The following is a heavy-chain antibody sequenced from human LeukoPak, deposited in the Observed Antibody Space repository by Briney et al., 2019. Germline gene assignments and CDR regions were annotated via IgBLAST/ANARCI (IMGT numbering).Heavy chain of an antibody. J-gene: IGHJ4*02. CDR2: IRYDGSNE. CDR3: AKEPSAWYGGDFDY. CDR1: GFTFSNFG. D-gene: IGHD6-13*01. Sequence: PGGSLRLSCAASGFTFSNFGTHWVRQTPGKGLEWVAFIRYDGSNEYFADSVKGRFTISRDNSKNTVYLQMNSLRAEGTAVYYCAKEPSAWYGGDFDYWGQGTLVTVSS. V-gene: IGHV3-30*02.